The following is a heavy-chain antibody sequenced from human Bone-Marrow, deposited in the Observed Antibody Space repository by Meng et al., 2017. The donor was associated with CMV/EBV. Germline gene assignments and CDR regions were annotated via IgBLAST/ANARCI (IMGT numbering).Heavy chain of an antibody. CDR3: ARDYDFWSGYSPAYYYYGMDV. D-gene: IGHD3-3*01. CDR1: GGSFSGYY. CDR2: INHSGST. Sequence: GSLRLSCAVYGGSFSGYYWSWIRQPPGKGLEWIGEINHSGSTNYNPSLKSRVTISVDTSKNQFSLKLSSVTAADTAVYYCARDYDFWSGYSPAYYYYGMDVWGQGTTVTVSS. J-gene: IGHJ6*02. V-gene: IGHV4-34*01.